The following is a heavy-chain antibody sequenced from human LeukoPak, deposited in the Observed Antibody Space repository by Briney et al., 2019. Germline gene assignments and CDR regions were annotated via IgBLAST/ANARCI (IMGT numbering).Heavy chain of an antibody. D-gene: IGHD6-6*01. CDR2: IYNSGST. V-gene: IGHV4-59*01. CDR3: SRDTRQSGAYAFDI. CDR1: GDSISNYF. Sequence: SETLSLTCTVSGDSISNYFSSWIRQTPGKGLEWIGYIYNSGSTNYNPSLKSQVTLSVDTSKNHFSLKLSSVTAADTAVYYRSRDTRQSGAYAFDIWGQGTMVTVSS. J-gene: IGHJ3*02.